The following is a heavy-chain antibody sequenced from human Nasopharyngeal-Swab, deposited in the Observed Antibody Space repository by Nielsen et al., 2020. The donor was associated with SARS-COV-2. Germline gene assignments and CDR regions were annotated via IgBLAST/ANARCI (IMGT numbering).Heavy chain of an antibody. CDR2: IYYSGST. CDR3: ARGHYDFWGSYYYYYMDV. J-gene: IGHJ6*03. CDR1: GGSISSYY. V-gene: IGHV4-59*01. Sequence: SETLSLTCTVSGGSISSYYWSWIRQPPGKGLEWIGYIYYSGSTNYNPSLKSRVTISVDTSKNQFSLKLSSVTAADTAVYYCARGHYDFWGSYYYYYMDVWGKGTTVTVPS. D-gene: IGHD3-3*01.